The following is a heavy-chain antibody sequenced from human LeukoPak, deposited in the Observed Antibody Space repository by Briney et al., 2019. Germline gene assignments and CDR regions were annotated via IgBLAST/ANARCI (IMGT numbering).Heavy chain of an antibody. CDR2: VYHTGCT. Sequence: PSETLSLTCTVSGGSVGSVSSYWTWIRQPPGKGLEWIGYVYHTGCTKYNPSLKSRVTISLDTPKNQFSLRLSSVTAADTAVYYCARDSRHPYYYGLDVWGQGTTVTVSS. CDR3: ARDSRHPYYYGLDV. J-gene: IGHJ6*02. CDR1: GGSVGSVSSY. V-gene: IGHV4-61*01.